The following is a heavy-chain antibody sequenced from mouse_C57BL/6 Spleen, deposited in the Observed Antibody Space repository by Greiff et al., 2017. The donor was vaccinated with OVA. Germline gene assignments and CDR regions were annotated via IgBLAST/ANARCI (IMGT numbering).Heavy chain of an antibody. D-gene: IGHD1-1*01. J-gene: IGHJ4*01. CDR2: IRNKANGYTT. Sequence: EVQLQQSGGGLVQPGGSLSLSCAASGFTFTDYYMSWVRQPPGKALEWLGFIRNKANGYTTEYSASVKGRFTISRDNSQSILYLQMNALRAEDSATYYCARFSVLDYGSTTLYAMDYWGQGTSVTVSS. CDR1: GFTFTDYY. V-gene: IGHV7-3*01. CDR3: ARFSVLDYGSTTLYAMDY.